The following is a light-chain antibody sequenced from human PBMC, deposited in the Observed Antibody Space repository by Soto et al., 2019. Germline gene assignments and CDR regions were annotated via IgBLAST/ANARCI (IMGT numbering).Light chain of an antibody. CDR3: QHYLNWTWT. CDR2: GAS. V-gene: IGKV3-15*01. Sequence: EIVMTQSPATLSVSPGDRATLSRRARQSVSNNLAWYQPKTGQAPRLIIYGASTRATGIPARFSGIVSETEFNLTISSLKPEDCAVYQGQHYLNWTWTFCQGTKWDIK. J-gene: IGKJ1*01. CDR1: QSVSNN.